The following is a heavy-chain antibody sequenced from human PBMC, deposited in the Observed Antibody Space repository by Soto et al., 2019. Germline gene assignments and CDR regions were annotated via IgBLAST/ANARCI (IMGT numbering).Heavy chain of an antibody. V-gene: IGHV4-34*01. D-gene: IGHD6-13*01. Sequence: SETLSLTCAVYGGSFSGYYWIWIRQPPGKGLEWIGEINHSGSTNYSPSLKSRVTISVDTSKNQFSLKLSSVTAADTAVYYCARGGPTGIAAAATGWFDPWGQGTLVTVSS. CDR3: ARGGPTGIAAAATGWFDP. CDR1: GGSFSGYY. CDR2: INHSGST. J-gene: IGHJ5*02.